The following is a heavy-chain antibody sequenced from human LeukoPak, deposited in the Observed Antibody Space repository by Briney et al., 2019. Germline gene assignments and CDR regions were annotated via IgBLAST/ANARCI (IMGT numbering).Heavy chain of an antibody. CDR2: IYISGST. Sequence: SETLSLTCTVSGGSISSYYWSWIRQPAGKGLEWIGRIYISGSTNYNPSLKSRVTISVDTSKNQFSLKLSSVTAADTAVYFCARFSMLRGVDYWGQGTLVTVSS. CDR1: GGSISSYY. J-gene: IGHJ4*02. CDR3: ARFSMLRGVDY. V-gene: IGHV4-4*07. D-gene: IGHD3-10*01.